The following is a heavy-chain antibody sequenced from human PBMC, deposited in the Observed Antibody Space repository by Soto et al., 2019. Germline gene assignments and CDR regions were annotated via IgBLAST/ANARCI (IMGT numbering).Heavy chain of an antibody. D-gene: IGHD4-17*01. Sequence: GESLKISCKGSGYSFTSYWIGWVRQMPGKGLEWMGIIYPGDSDTRYSPSFQGQVPISADKSISTAYLQWSSLKASDTAMYYCARQLVTTYEIRAFDIWGQGTMVTVSS. J-gene: IGHJ3*02. V-gene: IGHV5-51*01. CDR2: IYPGDSDT. CDR1: GYSFTSYW. CDR3: ARQLVTTYEIRAFDI.